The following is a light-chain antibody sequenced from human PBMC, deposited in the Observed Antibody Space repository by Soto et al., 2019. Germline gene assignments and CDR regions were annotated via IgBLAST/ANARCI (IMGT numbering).Light chain of an antibody. CDR1: QDIGTD. Sequence: ALEMTQSPSSLSASVGDRVNIACRASQDIGTDLAWYQQRPGKAPKLLIYAVSSLQSGVPSRFSGSGSGTDFTLTISSLQPEDIATYYCLQDHNLLTFGGGTKVEIK. J-gene: IGKJ4*01. CDR2: AVS. V-gene: IGKV1-6*01. CDR3: LQDHNLLT.